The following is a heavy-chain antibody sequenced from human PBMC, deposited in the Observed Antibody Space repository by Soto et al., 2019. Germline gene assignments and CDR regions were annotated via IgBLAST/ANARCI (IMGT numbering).Heavy chain of an antibody. CDR1: GVSISSGNW. V-gene: IGHV4-4*02. D-gene: IGHD3-10*01. Sequence: SETLSLTCAVSGVSISSGNWWTWVRQSPQRGLEYIGEIFHDGTANYYPSFERRVAISVDTSKNQFSLKLTSVTAADTAIYFCARLVYETRLNYMFFDFWGQGTLVIVSS. CDR2: IFHDGTA. J-gene: IGHJ4*02. CDR3: ARLVYETRLNYMFFDF.